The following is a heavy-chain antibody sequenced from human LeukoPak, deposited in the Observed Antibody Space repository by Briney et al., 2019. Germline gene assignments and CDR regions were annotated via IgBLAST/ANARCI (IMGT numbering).Heavy chain of an antibody. CDR3: AKAGYCGGDCRFQNDAFDI. CDR1: GFTFSSYA. V-gene: IGHV3-23*01. D-gene: IGHD2-21*02. CDR2: ISGSGGST. J-gene: IGHJ3*02. Sequence: GGSLRLSCAASGFTFSSYAMSWVRQAPGKGLEWVSAISGSGGSTYYADSVKGRFTISRDNSKHTLYLQMNSLRAEDTAVYYCAKAGYCGGDCRFQNDAFDIWGQGTMVTVSS.